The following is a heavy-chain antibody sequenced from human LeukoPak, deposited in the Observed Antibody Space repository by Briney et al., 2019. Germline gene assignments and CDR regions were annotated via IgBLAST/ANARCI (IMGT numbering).Heavy chain of an antibody. V-gene: IGHV1-2*06. J-gene: IGHJ4*02. Sequence: GASVKVSCKASGYTLTGYYMHWVRQAPGQGLEWMGRINPNSGGTNYAQKFQGRVTMTRDTSISTAYMELSRLRSDDTAVYYCARVRECSSGWRFDYWGQGTLVTVSS. CDR3: ARVRECSSGWRFDY. D-gene: IGHD6-19*01. CDR1: GYTLTGYY. CDR2: INPNSGGT.